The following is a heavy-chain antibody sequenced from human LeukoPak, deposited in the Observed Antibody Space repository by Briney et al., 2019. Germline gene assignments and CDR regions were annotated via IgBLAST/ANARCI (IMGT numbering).Heavy chain of an antibody. CDR1: GFSFSSFW. J-gene: IGHJ4*02. Sequence: GGSLRLSCAASGFSFSSFWMRWVRQAPGKGLEWVANINQDGSEKNYVDSVKGRFTISRDGAKNSLYLQMNSLRAEDAAVYYCAREQCSGNSCYYYWGQGTLVTVSS. D-gene: IGHD2-15*01. CDR3: AREQCSGNSCYYY. V-gene: IGHV3-7*01. CDR2: INQDGSEK.